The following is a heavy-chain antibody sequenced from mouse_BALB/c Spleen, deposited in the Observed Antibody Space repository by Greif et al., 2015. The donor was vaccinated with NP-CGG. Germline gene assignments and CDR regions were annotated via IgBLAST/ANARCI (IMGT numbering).Heavy chain of an antibody. CDR2: ISSGGST. V-gene: IGHV5-6-5*01. CDR3: ARGREIHYYGGSYRPWFAY. D-gene: IGHD1-1*01. CDR1: GFTFSSYA. Sequence: EVKLVESGGGLVKPGGSLKLSCAASGFTFSSYAMSWVRQTPEKRLEWVASISSGGSTYYPDSVKGRFTISRDNARNILYLQMSSLRSEDTAMYYCARGREIHYYGGSYRPWFAYWGQGTLVTVSA. J-gene: IGHJ3*01.